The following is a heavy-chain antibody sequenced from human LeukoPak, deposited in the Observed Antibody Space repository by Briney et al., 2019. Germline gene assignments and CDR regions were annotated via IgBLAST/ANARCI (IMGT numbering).Heavy chain of an antibody. Sequence: SQTLSLTCAVDGGSFSGFCCSWISQPPRKWLGWVGEINHSGSTNYNPSLKSRVTISVDTSKNQFSLKLSSVTAEDTAVYYCAREVSYDSSGYYGYWGQGTLVTVSS. V-gene: IGHV4-34*01. D-gene: IGHD3-22*01. J-gene: IGHJ4*02. CDR1: GGSFSGFC. CDR3: AREVSYDSSGYYGY. CDR2: INHSGST.